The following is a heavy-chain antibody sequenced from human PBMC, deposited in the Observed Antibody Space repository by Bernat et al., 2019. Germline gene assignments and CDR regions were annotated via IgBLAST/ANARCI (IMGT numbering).Heavy chain of an antibody. CDR3: AKDVVGYYYGSGGYTDV. J-gene: IGHJ6*02. D-gene: IGHD3-10*01. CDR1: GFTFSSYA. Sequence: QVQLVESGGDMVQPGRSLRLSCEASGFTFSSYAMHWVRQAPGKGLEWLAVISYDTSDTYYADSVKGRFTISRDNSKNTVYMQMNSLGAEDTAVYYCAKDVVGYYYGSGGYTDVWGQGTTVTVSS. V-gene: IGHV3-30*18. CDR2: ISYDTSDT.